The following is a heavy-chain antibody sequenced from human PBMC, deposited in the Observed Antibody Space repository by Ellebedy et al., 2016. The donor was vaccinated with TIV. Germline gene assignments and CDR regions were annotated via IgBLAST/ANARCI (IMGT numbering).Heavy chain of an antibody. CDR2: INTYNGDT. J-gene: IGHJ4*02. CDR1: GYSLTSYG. V-gene: IGHV1-18*01. Sequence: ASVKVSXXASGYSLTSYGFSWVRQAPGQGLEWVGRINTYNGDTHYAQSVHGRVTMTRDTSTSTVYLEVRSLRSADTAVYYCARDATAWGYVDYWGQGTLVTVSS. D-gene: IGHD2-2*01. CDR3: ARDATAWGYVDY.